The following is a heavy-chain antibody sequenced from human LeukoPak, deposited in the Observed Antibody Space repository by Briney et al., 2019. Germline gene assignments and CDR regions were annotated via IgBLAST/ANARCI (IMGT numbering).Heavy chain of an antibody. D-gene: IGHD3-22*01. CDR3: ARAGGDSSGYYRYYFDY. Sequence: GGSLRLSCAASGFTFSSYGMHWVRQAPGKGLEWVAVIWYDGSNKYYADSVKGRFTISRDNSKNTLYLQMNSLRAEDTAVYYCARAGGDSSGYYRYYFDYWGQGTLVTVSS. CDR1: GFTFSSYG. V-gene: IGHV3-33*01. J-gene: IGHJ4*02. CDR2: IWYDGSNK.